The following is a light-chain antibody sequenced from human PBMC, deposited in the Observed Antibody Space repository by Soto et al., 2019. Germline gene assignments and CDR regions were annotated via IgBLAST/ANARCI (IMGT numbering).Light chain of an antibody. Sequence: DIQLTQSPSFLSASVGGRVTITCRASQGISSYLAWYQQKPGKAPKLLIYDASSLESGVPSRFSGSGSGTEFTLTISSLQPDDFATYYCQHYNSYSEAFGQGTKVDIK. V-gene: IGKV1-9*01. CDR2: DAS. J-gene: IGKJ1*01. CDR3: QHYNSYSEA. CDR1: QGISSY.